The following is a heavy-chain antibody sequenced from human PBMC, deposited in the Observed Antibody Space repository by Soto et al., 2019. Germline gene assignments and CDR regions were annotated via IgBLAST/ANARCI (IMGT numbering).Heavy chain of an antibody. J-gene: IGHJ4*02. CDR1: GFTFSSYA. V-gene: IGHV3-23*01. Sequence: GGSLRLSCAASGFTFSSYAMSWVRQAPGKGLEWVSAISGSGGSTYYADSVKGRFTISRDNSKNTLYLQMNSLRAEDTAVYYCANCPDSSGYYYGYWGQGTLVTVSS. D-gene: IGHD3-22*01. CDR2: ISGSGGST. CDR3: ANCPDSSGYYYGY.